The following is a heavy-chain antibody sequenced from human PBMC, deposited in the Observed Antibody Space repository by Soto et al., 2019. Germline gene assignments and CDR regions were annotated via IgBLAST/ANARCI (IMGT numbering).Heavy chain of an antibody. CDR1: GGSISSYY. CDR3: ARALYDRYYYYGMDV. D-gene: IGHD3-22*01. J-gene: IGHJ6*02. V-gene: IGHV4-59*12. CDR2: IYYSGST. Sequence: SETLSLTCTVSGGSISSYYLSWIRQPPGKGLEWIGYIYYSGSTNYNPSLKSRVTISVDTSKNQFSLKLSSVTAADTAVYYCARALYDRYYYYGMDVWGQGTTVTVSS.